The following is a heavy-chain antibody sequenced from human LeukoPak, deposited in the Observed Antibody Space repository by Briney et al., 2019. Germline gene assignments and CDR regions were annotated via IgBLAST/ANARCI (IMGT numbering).Heavy chain of an antibody. CDR1: GFTFSSYA. Sequence: GGSLRLSCAASGFTFSSYAMSWVRQAPGKGLEWVSAISGSGGSTYYADSVKGRFTISRDNSKNTLYLQMNSLRAEDTAVYYCAKFYIFFVVVPAAIDYWGQGTLVTVSS. CDR3: AKFYIFFVVVPAAIDY. CDR2: ISGSGGST. D-gene: IGHD2-2*01. J-gene: IGHJ4*02. V-gene: IGHV3-23*01.